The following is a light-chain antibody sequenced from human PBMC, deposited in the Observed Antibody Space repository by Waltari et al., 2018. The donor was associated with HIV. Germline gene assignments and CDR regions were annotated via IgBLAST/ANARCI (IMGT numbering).Light chain of an antibody. Sequence: QTVVTQEPSFSMSPGGTVTLTCGLSSGSVSTTYYPTWYQQTPGQAPRTLIYNTNTRSSGVPDRFSGSILGNKAALTITGAQADDESDYYCVLYMGSGIWVFGGGTKLTVL. J-gene: IGLJ3*02. CDR1: SGSVSTTYY. CDR3: VLYMGSGIWV. CDR2: NTN. V-gene: IGLV8-61*01.